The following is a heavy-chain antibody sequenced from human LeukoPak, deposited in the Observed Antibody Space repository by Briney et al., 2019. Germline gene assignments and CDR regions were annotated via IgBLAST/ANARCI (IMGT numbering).Heavy chain of an antibody. Sequence: GASVKVSCKASGYTFTGYYMHWVRQAPGQGLEWMGRINPNSGGTNYAQKFQGRVTMTRGTSISTAYMELSRLRSDDTAVYYCAGSYYDSSGYLHWGQGTLVTVSS. CDR2: INPNSGGT. V-gene: IGHV1-2*06. D-gene: IGHD3-22*01. CDR3: AGSYYDSSGYLH. J-gene: IGHJ4*02. CDR1: GYTFTGYY.